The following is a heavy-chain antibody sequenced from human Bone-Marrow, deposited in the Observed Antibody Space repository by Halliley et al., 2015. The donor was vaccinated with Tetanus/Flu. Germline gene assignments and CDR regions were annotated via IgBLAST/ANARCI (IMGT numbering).Heavy chain of an antibody. J-gene: IGHJ4*02. Sequence: WIGEINSDGTINYNPSLKSRVSISEDTSKDQLSLTLKSVTVADTATYYCARDKAYYGSGSYHYWGQGTQVIVSS. D-gene: IGHD3-10*01. V-gene: IGHV4-34*01. CDR2: INSDGTI. CDR3: ARDKAYYGSGSYHY.